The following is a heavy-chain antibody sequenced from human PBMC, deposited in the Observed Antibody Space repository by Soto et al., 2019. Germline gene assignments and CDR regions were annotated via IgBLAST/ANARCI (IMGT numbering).Heavy chain of an antibody. CDR1: GFTFSSYA. CDR3: AKDISPAATFYYYYGMDV. V-gene: IGHV3-23*01. Sequence: LRLSCAASGFTFSSYAMSWVRQAPGKGLEWVSAISGSGGSTYYADSVKGRFTISRDNSKNTLYLQMNSLRAEDTAVYYCAKDISPAATFYYYYGMDVWGQGTTVTVSS. D-gene: IGHD2-2*01. J-gene: IGHJ6*02. CDR2: ISGSGGST.